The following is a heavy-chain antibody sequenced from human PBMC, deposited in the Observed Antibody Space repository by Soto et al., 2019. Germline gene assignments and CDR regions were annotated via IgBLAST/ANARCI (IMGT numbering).Heavy chain of an antibody. J-gene: IGHJ6*04. V-gene: IGHV3-7*01. Sequence: GGSLRLSCAASGFSFSNYWMAWVRQAPGQGLEWVANIKEDGSVKQYADSVKGRFTISRDNGKNSQYLQMNSLRAEDTAVYYCAGDQVDPHDVWRKGTTVIVSS. CDR2: IKEDGSVK. CDR1: GFSFSNYW. D-gene: IGHD5-12*01. CDR3: AGDQVDPHDV.